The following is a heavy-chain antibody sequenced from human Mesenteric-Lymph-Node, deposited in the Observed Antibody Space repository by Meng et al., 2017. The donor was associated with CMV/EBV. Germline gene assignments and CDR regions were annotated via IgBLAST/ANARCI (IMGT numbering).Heavy chain of an antibody. J-gene: IGHJ6*02. V-gene: IGHV3-33*06. Sequence: GGSLRLSCVASGFRFRDYGIHWVRQAPGKGLEWVAVIWYDGSNKYYTDSVKGRFTISRDNSNNIVDLQMNSLRDEDTAVYYCVKQRPKYGSNIYHGMDVWGQGTTVTVSS. D-gene: IGHD2-2*01. CDR3: VKQRPKYGSNIYHGMDV. CDR1: GFRFRDYG. CDR2: IWYDGSNK.